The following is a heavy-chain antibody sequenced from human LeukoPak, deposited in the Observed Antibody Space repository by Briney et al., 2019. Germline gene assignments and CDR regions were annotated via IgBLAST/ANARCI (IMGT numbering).Heavy chain of an antibody. D-gene: IGHD6-19*01. CDR3: ARDRAVAGDLDY. CDR1: GFTFRNYG. CDR2: IRYDGSNR. Sequence: PGGSLRLSCAASGFTFRNYGMHWVRQAPGKGLEWVAFIRYDGSNRYYADSVKGRFTISRDNSKNTLYLQMNSLRAEDTAVYYCARDRAVAGDLDYWGQGTLVTVSS. V-gene: IGHV3-30*02. J-gene: IGHJ4*02.